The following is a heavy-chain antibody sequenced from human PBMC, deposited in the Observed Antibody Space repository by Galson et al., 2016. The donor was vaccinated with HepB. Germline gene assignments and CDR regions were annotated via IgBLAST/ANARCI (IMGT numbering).Heavy chain of an antibody. Sequence: SETLSLTCTVSGGSISRYFWSWIRQPPGKRLEWIGYIYYSGSTNYNPSLQSRVTISVDTSKNQFPLNLTSVTAADTAVYYCARDRSGTTGDLGYWGQGTLVTVAS. V-gene: IGHV4-59*01. CDR3: ARDRSGTTGDLGY. CDR2: IYYSGST. J-gene: IGHJ4*02. D-gene: IGHD1-1*01. CDR1: GGSISRYF.